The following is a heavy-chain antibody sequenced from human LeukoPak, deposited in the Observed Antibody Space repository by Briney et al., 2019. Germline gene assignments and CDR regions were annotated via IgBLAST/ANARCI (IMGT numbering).Heavy chain of an antibody. J-gene: IGHJ4*02. CDR1: GYSFNSYW. V-gene: IGHV5-51*01. D-gene: IGHD6-19*01. CDR3: ARLFGWGVAGNPLDY. Sequence: GESLKISCKGSGYSFNSYWIGWVRQMPGKGLEWMGIIYPGDSDTRYSPSFQGQVSISADKSISTAYLQWSSLKASDTAMYYCARLFGWGVAGNPLDYWGQGTLVTVSS. CDR2: IYPGDSDT.